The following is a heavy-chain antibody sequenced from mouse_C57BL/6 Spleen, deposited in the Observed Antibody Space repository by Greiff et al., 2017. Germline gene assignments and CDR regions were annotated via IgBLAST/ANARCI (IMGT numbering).Heavy chain of an antibody. CDR2: ISSGISTI. J-gene: IGHJ1*03. V-gene: IGHV5-17*01. Sequence: EVMLVESGGGLVKPGGSLKLSCAASGFTFSDYGMHWVRQAPEKGLEWVAYISSGISTIYYADTVKGRFTISRDNAKNTLFLQMTSLRSEDTAMYYCARQKGSYWYFDVWGTGTTVTVSS. CDR3: ARQKGSYWYFDV. CDR1: GFTFSDYG.